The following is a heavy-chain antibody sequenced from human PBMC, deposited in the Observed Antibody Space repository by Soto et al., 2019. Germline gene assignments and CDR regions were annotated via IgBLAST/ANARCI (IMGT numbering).Heavy chain of an antibody. CDR2: ISGSGGST. CDR1: GFTYSNYD. CDR3: ALLKGGDY. V-gene: IGHV3-23*01. D-gene: IGHD2-8*01. Sequence: EVQLLESGGGLVQTGGSLRLSCAASGFTYSNYDMSWVRQAPGKGLEWISAISGSGGSTYYADSVKGRFTISRDNSKNTLYLQMNSLRAEDTAVYYCALLKGGDYWGQGTLVTVSS. J-gene: IGHJ4*02.